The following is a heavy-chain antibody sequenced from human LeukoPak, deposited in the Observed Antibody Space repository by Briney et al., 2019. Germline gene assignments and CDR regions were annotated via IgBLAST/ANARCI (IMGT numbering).Heavy chain of an antibody. J-gene: IGHJ4*02. V-gene: IGHV4-38-2*01. CDR3: ARSDYYASGADC. CDR2: IYHRGNI. CDR1: DYSISSGYF. D-gene: IGHD3-10*01. Sequence: SETLSLTCAVSDYSISSGYFWGWMRQPPGKGLEWIGSIYHRGNIYYNPSLKSRVTISVDTSRNQFSLKLSSTTAADTAMHYCARSDYYASGADCWGQGILVTVSS.